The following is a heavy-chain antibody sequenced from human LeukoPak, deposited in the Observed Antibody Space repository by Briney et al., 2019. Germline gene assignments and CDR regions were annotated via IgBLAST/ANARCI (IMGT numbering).Heavy chain of an antibody. V-gene: IGHV1-69*06. Sequence: ASVKVSCKASGGTFSSYAISWVRQAPGQGLEWMGGIIPIFGTANYAQKFQGRVTITADKSTSTAYMELSSLRSEDTAVYYCASQNYYDSSGYYYDAFDIWGQGTMVTVSS. CDR2: IIPIFGTA. CDR3: ASQNYYDSSGYYYDAFDI. CDR1: GGTFSSYA. J-gene: IGHJ3*02. D-gene: IGHD3-22*01.